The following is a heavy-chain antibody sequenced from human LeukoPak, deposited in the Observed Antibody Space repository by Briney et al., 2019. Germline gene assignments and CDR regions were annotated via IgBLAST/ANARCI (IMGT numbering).Heavy chain of an antibody. CDR3: ARYIAARDY. CDR1: GGSISSSSYY. J-gene: IGHJ4*02. CDR2: IYYSGST. V-gene: IGHV4-39*01. Sequence: SETLSLTCTVSGGSISSSSYYWGWIRQPPGKGLGWIGSIYYSGSTYYNPSLKSRVTISVDTSKNQFSLKLSSVTAADTAVYYCARYIAARDYWGQGTLVTVSS. D-gene: IGHD6-6*01.